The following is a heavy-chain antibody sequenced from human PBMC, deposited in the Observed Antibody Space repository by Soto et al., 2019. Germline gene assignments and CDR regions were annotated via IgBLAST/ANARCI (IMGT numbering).Heavy chain of an antibody. V-gene: IGHV4-59*01. J-gene: IGHJ6*02. CDR3: VREISEYVKRVYGMDV. Sequence: XGTLSLPCTVCGGSINNYYWHGIRQPPGKGLEWIGYIYFSVSTNYNPSLKSRLTMSVDTSKNQFSLNLTSMTAADTAAYYCVREISEYVKRVYGMDVWGQGTPVTVSS. CDR1: GGSINNYY. CDR2: IYFSVST. D-gene: IGHD3-16*01.